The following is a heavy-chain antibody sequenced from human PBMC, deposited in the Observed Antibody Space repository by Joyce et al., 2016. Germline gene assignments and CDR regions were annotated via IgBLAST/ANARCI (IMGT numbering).Heavy chain of an antibody. Sequence: QVQLQESGPGLVKPSQTLSLTCTVSGASISGSDFFWNWIRQRPGKGLEWIGYISYSGTVSNPSLQSRVTIDTSKKQFSLKLASVTAADTAVYYCARGGGMTATGQGQFFVDFWGQGVLVTVSS. D-gene: IGHD6-13*01. J-gene: IGHJ4*02. CDR2: ISYSGT. CDR1: GASISGSDFF. CDR3: ARGGGMTATGQGQFFVDF. V-gene: IGHV4-31*03.